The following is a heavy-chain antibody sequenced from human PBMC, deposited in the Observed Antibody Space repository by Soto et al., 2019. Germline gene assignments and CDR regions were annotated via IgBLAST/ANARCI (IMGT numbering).Heavy chain of an antibody. Sequence: PGGSLRLSCAASGFTFSNAWMNWVRQAPGKGLEWVGRIKSKTDGGTTDYAAPVKGRFTISRDDSKNTLYLQMNSLKTEDTAVYYCTTGVRFLEWLLSRPRYYYGMDVWGQGTTVTVSS. J-gene: IGHJ6*02. CDR1: GFTFSNAW. V-gene: IGHV3-15*07. D-gene: IGHD3-3*01. CDR3: TTGVRFLEWLLSRPRYYYGMDV. CDR2: IKSKTDGGTT.